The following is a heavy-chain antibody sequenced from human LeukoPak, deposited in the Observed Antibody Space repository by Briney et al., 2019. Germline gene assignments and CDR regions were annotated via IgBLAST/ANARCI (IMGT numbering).Heavy chain of an antibody. Sequence: GGSLRLSCAASGFTFSSYWMHWVRQAPGKGPVWVSRIKSDGSSTSYADSVKGRFTISRDNAKNTLYLQMNSLRAEDTAVYYCARSTMSNVFDIWGQGTMVTVSS. CDR3: ARSTMSNVFDI. D-gene: IGHD5/OR15-5a*01. V-gene: IGHV3-74*01. CDR2: IKSDGSST. J-gene: IGHJ3*02. CDR1: GFTFSSYW.